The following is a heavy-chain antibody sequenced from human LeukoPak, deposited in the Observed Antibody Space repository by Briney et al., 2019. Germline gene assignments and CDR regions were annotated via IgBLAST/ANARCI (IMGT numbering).Heavy chain of an antibody. CDR1: GFTFDDYA. V-gene: IGHV3-9*01. Sequence: PGRSLRLFCAASGFTFDDYAMHWVRQAPGKGLEWVSGISWNSGSIGYADSVKGRFTISRDNAKNSLYLQMNSLRAEDTALYYCAKDIGGRYFDWLLFYWGQGTLVTVSS. CDR3: AKDIGGRYFDWLLFY. D-gene: IGHD3-9*01. J-gene: IGHJ4*02. CDR2: ISWNSGSI.